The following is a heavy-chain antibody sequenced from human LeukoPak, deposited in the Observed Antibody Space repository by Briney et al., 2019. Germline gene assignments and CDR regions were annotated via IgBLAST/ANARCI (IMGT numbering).Heavy chain of an antibody. CDR1: GFTFSSYS. J-gene: IGHJ6*02. CDR2: ITTSGGAK. CDR3: ARGLTAIRGIEYSYYGMDV. D-gene: IGHD3-10*01. V-gene: IGHV3-48*01. Sequence: GGSLRLSCAASGFTFSSYSMNWVRQAPGKGLEWISYITTSGGAKNYADSVKGRLTVSRDNSKKALYLQMNSLRTEDTAVYFCARGLTAIRGIEYSYYGMDVWGQGTTVTVSS.